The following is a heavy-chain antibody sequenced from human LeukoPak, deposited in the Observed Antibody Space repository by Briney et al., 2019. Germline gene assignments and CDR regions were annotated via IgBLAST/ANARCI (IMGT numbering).Heavy chain of an antibody. CDR1: GGTFSSYA. V-gene: IGHV1-69*13. D-gene: IGHD6-19*01. CDR3: ARVPSPVAGFDY. J-gene: IGHJ4*02. Sequence: SVKVSCKASGGTFSSYAISWVRQAPGQGLEWMGGIIPIFGTANYAQKFQGRVTITADESTSTAYMGLSSLRSEDTAVYYCARVPSPVAGFDYWGQGTLVTVSS. CDR2: IIPIFGTA.